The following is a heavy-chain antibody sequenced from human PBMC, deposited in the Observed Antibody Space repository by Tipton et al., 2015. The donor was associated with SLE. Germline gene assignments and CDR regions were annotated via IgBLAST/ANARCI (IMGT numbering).Heavy chain of an antibody. D-gene: IGHD1-7*01. CDR3: ARYAGTTGFDY. Sequence: TLSLTCTVSGGSISSSSYYWSWIRQPAGKGLEWIGHIYTSGSTNYNPSLKSRVTISVDTSKNQFSLKLTSVTAADTAVYYCARYAGTTGFDYWGQGTLVTVSS. V-gene: IGHV4-61*09. CDR1: GGSISSSSYY. CDR2: IYTSGST. J-gene: IGHJ4*02.